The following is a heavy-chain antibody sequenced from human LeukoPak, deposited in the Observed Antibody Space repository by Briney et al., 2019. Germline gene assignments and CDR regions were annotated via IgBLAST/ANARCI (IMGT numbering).Heavy chain of an antibody. CDR2: MNPNSGNT. D-gene: IGHD3-10*01. CDR1: GYTFTSYD. V-gene: IGHV1-8*01. CDR3: ARGSRTRGTMVRGVGYGMDV. Sequence: ASVKVSCKASGYTFTSYDINWVRQATGQGLEWMGWMNPNSGNTGYAQKFQGRVTMTRNTSISTAYMELSSLRSEDTAVYYCARGSRTRGTMVRGVGYGMDVWGQGTTVTASS. J-gene: IGHJ6*02.